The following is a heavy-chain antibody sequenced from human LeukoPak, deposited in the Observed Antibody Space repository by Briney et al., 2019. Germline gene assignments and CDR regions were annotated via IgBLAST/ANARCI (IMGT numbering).Heavy chain of an antibody. CDR3: ARDIPYYYDSSGFDAFDI. CDR2: IYTSGST. D-gene: IGHD3-22*01. J-gene: IGHJ3*02. CDR1: GGSISSYY. V-gene: IGHV4-4*08. Sequence: SETLSLTCTVSGGSISSYYWSWIRQPPGKGLEWIGYIYTSGSTNYNPSLKSRVTMSVDTSKNQFSLKLSSVTAADTAVYYCARDIPYYYDSSGFDAFDIWGQGTMVTVSS.